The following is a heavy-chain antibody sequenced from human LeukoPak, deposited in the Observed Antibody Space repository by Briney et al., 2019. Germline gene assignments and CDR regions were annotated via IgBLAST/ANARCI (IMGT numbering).Heavy chain of an antibody. D-gene: IGHD6-19*01. CDR1: GGSFSGYY. CDR2: INHSGST. Sequence: SETLSLTCAVYGGSFSGYYWSWIRQPPGKGLEWIGEINHSGSTNYNPSLKSRVTISVDTSKNQFSLKLSSVTAADTAVYYCARLSGHGLDIWGQGTKVTVSS. J-gene: IGHJ3*02. V-gene: IGHV4-34*01. CDR3: ARLSGHGLDI.